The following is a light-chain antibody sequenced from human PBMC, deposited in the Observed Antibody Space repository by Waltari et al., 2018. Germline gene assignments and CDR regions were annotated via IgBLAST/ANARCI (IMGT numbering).Light chain of an antibody. CDR3: SAYTKSTTRYWV. Sequence: QSALTQPASVSGSPGQSITISCTGTSSDVGAYDYVSWYQQHPGKAPKLLIYDVNNRPSGVSHRFCGSKSGNTASLTSSGLKAEDEANYFCSAYTKSTTRYWVFGGGTKVTVL. J-gene: IGLJ3*02. CDR2: DVN. CDR1: SSDVGAYDY. V-gene: IGLV2-14*03.